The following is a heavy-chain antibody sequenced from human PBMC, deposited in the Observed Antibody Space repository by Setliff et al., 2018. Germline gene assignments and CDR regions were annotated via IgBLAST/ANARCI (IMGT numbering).Heavy chain of an antibody. Sequence: TLSLTCTVSGGSISSGSYYWSWIRQPAGKGLEWIGHIYTSGSTNYNPSLKSRVTISVDTSKNQFSLKLSSVTAADTAVYYCARGRGDCGGGDCYQDLYYFDYWGQGTLVTVSS. V-gene: IGHV4-61*09. CDR1: GGSISSGSYY. D-gene: IGHD2-21*02. J-gene: IGHJ4*02. CDR2: IYTSGST. CDR3: ARGRGDCGGGDCYQDLYYFDY.